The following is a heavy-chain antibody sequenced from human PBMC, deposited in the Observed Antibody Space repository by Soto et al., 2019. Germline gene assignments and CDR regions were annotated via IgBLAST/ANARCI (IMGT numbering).Heavy chain of an antibody. CDR1: GYTFTSYY. J-gene: IGHJ4*02. V-gene: IGHV1-46*03. CDR2: INPSGGST. CDR3: ASDGAPEGYSGSYYLAPTFYFVD. D-gene: IGHD1-26*01. Sequence: ASVKVSCKASGYTFTSYYMHWVRQAPGQGLEWMGIINPSGGSTSYAQKFQGRVTMTRGTSTSTVYMELSSLRSEDTAVYYCASDGAPEGYSGSYYLAPTFYFVDWGQGTLVTGSS.